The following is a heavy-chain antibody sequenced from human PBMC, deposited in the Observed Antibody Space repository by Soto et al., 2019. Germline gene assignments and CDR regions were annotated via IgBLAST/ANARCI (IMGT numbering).Heavy chain of an antibody. CDR2: ISGGGTST. J-gene: IGHJ2*01. Sequence: EVQLLESGGGLVQPGGSLRLSCAASGFTFSNYAMTWVRQAPGKGLEWVSAISGGGTSTYYADSVKGRFTISRDNSKNTLYLQMNSLRAEDTAVYYCVRDWYFDLWGRGTLVTVSS. V-gene: IGHV3-23*01. CDR1: GFTFSNYA. CDR3: VRDWYFDL.